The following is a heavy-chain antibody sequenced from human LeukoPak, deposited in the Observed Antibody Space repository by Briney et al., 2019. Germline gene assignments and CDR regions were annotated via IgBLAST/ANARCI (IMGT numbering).Heavy chain of an antibody. D-gene: IGHD2-2*01. CDR1: GGSISSSNW. Sequence: SETLSLTCAVSGGSISSSNWWSWVRQPPGQGLEWIGEIYHSGSTNYNPSLKSRVTISVDKSKNQFSLKLSSVTAADTAVYYCARYCSSTCCYAAFDYWGQGTLVTVSS. CDR2: IYHSGST. V-gene: IGHV4-4*02. J-gene: IGHJ4*02. CDR3: ARYCSSTCCYAAFDY.